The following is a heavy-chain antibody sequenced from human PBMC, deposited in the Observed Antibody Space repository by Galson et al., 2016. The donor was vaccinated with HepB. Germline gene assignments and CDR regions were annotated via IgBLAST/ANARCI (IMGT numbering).Heavy chain of an antibody. CDR1: GFTLDDHA. J-gene: IGHJ4*02. CDR3: AKDISPGVGAVED. Sequence: SLRLSCAASGFTLDDHAMHWVRQLSGQGLEWVSGISRKSDIIAYADSVKGRFTISRDNAKNSLYLQMNSLRVEDTAFYYCAKDISPGVGAVEDWGQGTLVTVSA. D-gene: IGHD1-26*01. CDR2: ISRKSDII. V-gene: IGHV3-9*01.